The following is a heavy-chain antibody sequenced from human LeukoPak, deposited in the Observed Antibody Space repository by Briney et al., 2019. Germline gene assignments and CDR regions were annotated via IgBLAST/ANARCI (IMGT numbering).Heavy chain of an antibody. V-gene: IGHV3-43*01. CDR1: GFTFDDYT. CDR3: AKAGCSSTTCYDNS. CDR2: ISWDGGST. D-gene: IGHD2-2*01. Sequence: PGGSLRLSCAASGFTFDDYTMHWVRQAPGKGLEWVSLISWDGGSTYYADFVKGRFTISRDNAKNSLYLQMNSLRVEDTALYYCAKAGCSSTTCYDNSWGQGTLVTVSS. J-gene: IGHJ4*02.